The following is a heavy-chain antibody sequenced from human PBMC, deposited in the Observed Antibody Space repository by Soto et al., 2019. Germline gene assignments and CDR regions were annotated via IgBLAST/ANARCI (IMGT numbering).Heavy chain of an antibody. CDR1: GFTFSSYW. CDR3: ARLGVVPDDYYYYYMDV. Sequence: GGSLRLSCAASGFTFSSYWMSWVRQAPGKGLEWVANIKQDGSEKYYVDSVKGRFTISRDNAKNSLYLQMNSLRAEETAVYYCARLGVVPDDYYYYYMDVWGKGTTVTVSS. V-gene: IGHV3-7*01. CDR2: IKQDGSEK. J-gene: IGHJ6*03. D-gene: IGHD2-2*01.